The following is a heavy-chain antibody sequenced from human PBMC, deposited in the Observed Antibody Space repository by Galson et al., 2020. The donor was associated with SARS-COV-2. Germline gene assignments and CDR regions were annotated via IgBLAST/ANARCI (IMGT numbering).Heavy chain of an antibody. D-gene: IGHD4-17*01. Sequence: SETLSLTCAVSGTSISSGSSSWNWIRPPPGKGLEWTGYISHSGGTYYNPSLKSRVTISGDRSKNQFSLRLSSVTAADTAVYYCARLHYGEYAPEAFDIWGPGTRVTVAS. CDR3: ARLHYGEYAPEAFDI. CDR2: ISHSGGT. J-gene: IGHJ3*02. V-gene: IGHV4-30-2*01. CDR1: GTSISSGSSS.